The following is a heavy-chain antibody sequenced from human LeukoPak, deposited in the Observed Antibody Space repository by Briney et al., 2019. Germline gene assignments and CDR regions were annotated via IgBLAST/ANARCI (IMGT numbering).Heavy chain of an antibody. Sequence: PGGSPRLSCAASGFTVSSSCMSWVRQAPGRGLEWVSIIYSSGSTFYADSVKGRFAISRDISKNSLYLQMNSLRAEDTAVYYCAKEIVVVYYMDVWGKGTTVTVSS. CDR2: IYSSGST. V-gene: IGHV3-53*01. D-gene: IGHD3-22*01. CDR1: GFTVSSSC. CDR3: AKEIVVVYYMDV. J-gene: IGHJ6*03.